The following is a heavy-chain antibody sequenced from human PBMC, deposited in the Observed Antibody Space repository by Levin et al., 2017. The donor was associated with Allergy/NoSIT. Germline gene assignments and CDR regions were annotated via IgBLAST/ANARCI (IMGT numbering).Heavy chain of an antibody. D-gene: IGHD3-3*01. V-gene: IGHV1-18*01. Sequence: ASVKVSCKASGYTFTTYGISWVRQAPGQGLEWMGWISAFTGNTDYAQKVQGRVTMTTDTSTNTAYMELRSLTSDDTAVYYCARDVPDYDFWSGSLGFDYWGQGTLVTVSS. J-gene: IGHJ4*02. CDR1: GYTFTTYG. CDR3: ARDVPDYDFWSGSLGFDY. CDR2: ISAFTGNT.